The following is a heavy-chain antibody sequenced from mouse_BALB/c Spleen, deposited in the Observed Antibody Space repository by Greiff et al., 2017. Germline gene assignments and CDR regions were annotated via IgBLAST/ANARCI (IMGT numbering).Heavy chain of an antibody. D-gene: IGHD2-2*01. Sequence: QVQLKESGPGLVQPSQSLSITCTVSGFSLTSYGVHWVRQSPGKGLEWLGVIWSGGSTDYNAAFISRLSISKDNSKSQVFFKMNSLQANDTAIYYCARIPHGYDFAYWGQGTLVTVSA. J-gene: IGHJ3*01. CDR3: ARIPHGYDFAY. CDR1: GFSLTSYG. CDR2: IWSGGST. V-gene: IGHV2-2*02.